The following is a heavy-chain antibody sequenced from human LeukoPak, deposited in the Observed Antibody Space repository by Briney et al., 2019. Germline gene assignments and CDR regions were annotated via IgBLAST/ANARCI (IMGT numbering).Heavy chain of an antibody. CDR1: GFTFSSYS. Sequence: GGSLRLSCAASGFTFSSYSMNWVRQAPGKGLEWVSSISSSSSYIYYADSVKGRFTISRDNAKNSLYLQMNSLRAEDTAVYYCARGDYSSSFYYYYGMDVWGKGTTVTVSS. CDR2: ISSSSSYI. J-gene: IGHJ6*04. CDR3: ARGDYSSSFYYYYGMDV. V-gene: IGHV3-21*01. D-gene: IGHD6-13*01.